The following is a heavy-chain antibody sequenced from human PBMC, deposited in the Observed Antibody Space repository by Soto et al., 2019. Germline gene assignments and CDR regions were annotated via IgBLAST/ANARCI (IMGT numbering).Heavy chain of an antibody. J-gene: IGHJ6*02. V-gene: IGHV4-4*02. D-gene: IGHD3-16*01. CDR2: IYHSGST. Sequence: SETLSLTCAVSGGSISSSNWWSWVRQPPGKGLEWIGEIYHSGSTNYNPSLKSRVTISVDKSKNQFSLKLSSVTAADTAVYYCARDRRAYAHYGMDVWGQGTTVTVSS. CDR1: GGSISSSNW. CDR3: ARDRRAYAHYGMDV.